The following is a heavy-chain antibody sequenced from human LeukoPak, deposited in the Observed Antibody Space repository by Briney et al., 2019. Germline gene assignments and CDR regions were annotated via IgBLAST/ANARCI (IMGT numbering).Heavy chain of an antibody. CDR3: ARGRSYGFDFDS. D-gene: IGHD5-18*01. V-gene: IGHV4-61*01. CDR1: GVSISTCCYY. CDR2: KYYSGST. Sequence: SETLSLTCDVSGVSISTCCYYWTWIRQPPGKGLEWIGYKYYSGSTRYNSSLRSRLTISLDTSKNQFSLRLTPVTAADTAVYYCARGRSYGFDFDSWGPGTLVIVSS. J-gene: IGHJ4*02.